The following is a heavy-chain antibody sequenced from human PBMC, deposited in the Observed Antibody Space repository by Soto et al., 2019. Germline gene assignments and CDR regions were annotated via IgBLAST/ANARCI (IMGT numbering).Heavy chain of an antibody. CDR2: ISGSGGST. CDR1: GFTFSSYA. V-gene: IGHV3-23*01. CDR3: AKDLGSLYLAPNDY. J-gene: IGHJ4*02. D-gene: IGHD2-2*02. Sequence: GGSLRLSCAASGFTFSSYAMSWVRQAPGKGLEWVSAISGSGGSTYYADSVKGRFTISRDNSKNTLYLQMNSLRAEDTAVYYCAKDLGSLYLAPNDYWGQGTLVTVSS.